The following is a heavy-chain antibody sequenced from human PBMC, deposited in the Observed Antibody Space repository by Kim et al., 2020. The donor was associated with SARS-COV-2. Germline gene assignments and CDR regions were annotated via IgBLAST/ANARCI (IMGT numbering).Heavy chain of an antibody. CDR3: AREGSYDYVWGSYRYIDY. CDR1: GGSISSYY. CDR2: IYYSGST. Sequence: SETLSLTCTVSGGSISSYYWSWIRQPPGKGLEWIGYIYYSGSTNYNPSLKSRVTISVDTSKNQFSLKLSSVTAADTAVYYCAREGSYDYVWGSYRYIDYWGQGTLVTVSS. D-gene: IGHD3-16*02. J-gene: IGHJ4*02. V-gene: IGHV4-59*01.